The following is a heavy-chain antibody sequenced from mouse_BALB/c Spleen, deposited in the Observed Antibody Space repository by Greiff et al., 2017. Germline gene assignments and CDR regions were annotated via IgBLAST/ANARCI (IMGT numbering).Heavy chain of an antibody. Sequence: VQLQESGAELMKPGASVKISCKATGYTFSSYWIEWVKQRPGHGLEWIGEILPGSGSTNYNEKFKGKATFTADTSSNTAYMQLSSLTSEDSAVYYCARSYDYDGAVYFDYWGQGTTLTVSS. CDR2: ILPGSGST. V-gene: IGHV1-9*01. D-gene: IGHD2-4*01. J-gene: IGHJ2*01. CDR3: ARSYDYDGAVYFDY. CDR1: GYTFSSYW.